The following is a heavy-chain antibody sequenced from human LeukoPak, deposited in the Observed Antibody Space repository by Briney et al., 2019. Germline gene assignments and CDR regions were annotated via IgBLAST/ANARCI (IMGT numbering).Heavy chain of an antibody. CDR2: ISGSGGST. CDR1: GFTFSSYA. J-gene: IGHJ4*02. D-gene: IGHD2-2*01. Sequence: PGGSLRLSCAASGFTFSSYAMSWARQAPGKGLEWVSTISGSGGSTSYADSVKGRFTISRDTSKNTLCLQMNSLRAEDTAVYYCAKVAAVVGPTREFDYWGQGTLVTVSS. CDR3: AKVAAVVGPTREFDY. V-gene: IGHV3-23*01.